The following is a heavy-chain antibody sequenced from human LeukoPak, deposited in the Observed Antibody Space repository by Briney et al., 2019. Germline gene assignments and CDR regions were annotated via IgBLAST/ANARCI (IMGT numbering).Heavy chain of an antibody. V-gene: IGHV3-23*01. CDR2: ISGAGGST. Sequence: GGSLRLSCTSSGFTFSNYAMTWVRQAPGKGLEWVSTISGAGGSTYYADSVEGRFTISRDNSKNTLSLQMNSLRAEDTAIYYCVRDLVIFEYWGQGTLVTVSS. J-gene: IGHJ4*02. CDR1: GFTFSNYA. CDR3: VRDLVIFEY.